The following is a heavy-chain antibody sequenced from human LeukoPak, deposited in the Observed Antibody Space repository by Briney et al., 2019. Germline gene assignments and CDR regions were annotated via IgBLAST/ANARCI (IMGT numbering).Heavy chain of an antibody. CDR2: ISGNSVST. CDR3: ARGPSGYHNT. CDR1: GFTFSSYA. Sequence: SGGSLRLSCAASGFTFSSYAMSWVRQAPGKGLEWVSGISGNSVSTYYADSVKGRFTISRDNSKNTLYLQMNSLRAEDTAVYYCARGPSGYHNTGGQGTLVTVSS. J-gene: IGHJ4*02. D-gene: IGHD5-12*01. V-gene: IGHV3-23*01.